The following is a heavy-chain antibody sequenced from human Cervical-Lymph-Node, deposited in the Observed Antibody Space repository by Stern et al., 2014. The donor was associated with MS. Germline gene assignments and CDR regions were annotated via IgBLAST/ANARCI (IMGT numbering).Heavy chain of an antibody. V-gene: IGHV1-69*01. CDR3: ARDLALNTGWYGH. D-gene: IGHD2-8*02. J-gene: IGHJ5*02. CDR2: IIPVYGAP. CDR1: GDTFSRNA. Sequence: QVQLVESGAEVQKPGSSVKVSCKASGDTFSRNAIAWERQPPGQGLEWMGGIIPVYGAPNYAQKFQGRVTVTADESTSTVYMELSSLRSEDTAVYYCARDLALNTGWYGHWGQGTQVTVSS.